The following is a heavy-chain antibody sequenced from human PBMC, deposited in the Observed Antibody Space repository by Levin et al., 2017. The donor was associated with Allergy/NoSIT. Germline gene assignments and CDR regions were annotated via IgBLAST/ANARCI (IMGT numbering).Heavy chain of an antibody. V-gene: IGHV4-30-4*01. D-gene: IGHD6-6*01. CDR1: GGSISSGDHY. CDR2: IYHRGST. CDR3: ARVEIAGRRFDY. Sequence: PSETLSLTCSVSGGSISSGDHYWSWIRQSPGKGLEWIGYIYHRGSTYYNPSLKSRLAIFVDTSRNQFSLRLSSVTAADTAVYYCARVEIAGRRFDYWGQGTLVTVSS. J-gene: IGHJ4*02.